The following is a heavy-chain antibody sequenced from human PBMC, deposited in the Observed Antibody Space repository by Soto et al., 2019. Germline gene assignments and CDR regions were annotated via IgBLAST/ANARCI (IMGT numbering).Heavy chain of an antibody. CDR2: IIPILGIA. CDR3: ARDEITAAGTLDY. Sequence: ASVKVSCKASGGTFSSYTISWVRQAPGQGLEWMGRIIPILGIANYAQKFQGRVTITADKSTSTAYMELSSLRSEDTAVYYCARDEITAAGTLDYWGQGTLVTVSS. V-gene: IGHV1-69*04. J-gene: IGHJ4*02. CDR1: GGTFSSYT. D-gene: IGHD6-13*01.